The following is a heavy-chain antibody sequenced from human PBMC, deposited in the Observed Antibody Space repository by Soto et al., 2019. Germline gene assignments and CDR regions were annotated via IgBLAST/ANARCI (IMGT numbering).Heavy chain of an antibody. CDR1: GFFFSSYT. CDR2: ISHDGSNK. V-gene: IGHV3-30*03. J-gene: IGHJ6*02. D-gene: IGHD1-1*01. Sequence: QVQLVESGGGVVQPGRSLRLSCAASGFFFSSYTMHWVRQAQGKGLEWVAAISHDGSNKYYADSVKGRFTISRDNSKNTLYLQINSLRAEETAVYYCARVTPGNNLYYFSGLDVWGQGTSVTVSS. CDR3: ARVTPGNNLYYFSGLDV.